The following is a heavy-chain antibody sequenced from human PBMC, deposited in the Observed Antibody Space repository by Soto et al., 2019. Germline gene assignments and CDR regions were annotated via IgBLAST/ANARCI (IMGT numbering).Heavy chain of an antibody. CDR1: GGSISSSSYY. J-gene: IGHJ5*02. CDR2: IYYSGST. CDR3: ARQEAVAGTRGWFDP. V-gene: IGHV4-39*01. D-gene: IGHD6-19*01. Sequence: QLQLQESGPGLVKPSETLSLTCTVSGGSISSSSYYWGWIRQPPGKGLEWIGSIYYSGSTYYNPSLKSRVTISVDTSKNQFSLKLSSVTAADTAVYYCARQEAVAGTRGWFDPWGQGTLVTVSS.